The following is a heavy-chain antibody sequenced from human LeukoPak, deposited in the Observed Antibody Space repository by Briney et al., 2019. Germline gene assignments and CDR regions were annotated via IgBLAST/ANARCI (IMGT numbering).Heavy chain of an antibody. CDR2: INPNSGGT. Sequence: ASVKVSCKASGYTFTGYYMHWVRQAPGQGLEWMGWINPNSGGTNYAQKFQGWVTMTRDTSISTAYMELSRLRSDDTAVYYCARGRFLEWLLYDWGQGTLVTVSS. D-gene: IGHD3-3*01. CDR1: GYTFTGYY. J-gene: IGHJ4*02. V-gene: IGHV1-2*04. CDR3: ARGRFLEWLLYD.